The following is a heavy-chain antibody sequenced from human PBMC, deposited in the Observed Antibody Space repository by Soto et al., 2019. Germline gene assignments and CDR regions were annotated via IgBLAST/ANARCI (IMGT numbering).Heavy chain of an antibody. Sequence: SETLSLTCAVYGGSFSGYYWSWIRQPPGKGLEWIGEINHSGSTNYNPSLKSRVTISVDTSKNQFSLKLSSVTAADTAVYYCARAESGFYGELDDWGQGTLVTVSS. J-gene: IGHJ4*02. V-gene: IGHV4-34*01. CDR1: GGSFSGYY. CDR3: ARAESGFYGELDD. CDR2: INHSGST. D-gene: IGHD4-17*01.